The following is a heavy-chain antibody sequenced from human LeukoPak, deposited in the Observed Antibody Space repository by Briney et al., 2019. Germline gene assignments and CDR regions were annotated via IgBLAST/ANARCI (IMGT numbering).Heavy chain of an antibody. D-gene: IGHD4-11*01. CDR2: IYYSGST. CDR3: AKIFTVTTPFDY. J-gene: IGHJ4*02. V-gene: IGHV4-39*07. Sequence: PSETLSLTCSVSGDSISTSSYYWGWIRQPPGKGLEWIGTIYYSGSTYYNPSLTSRVTISVDTSKNQFSLKLSSVTAADTAVYYCAKIFTVTTPFDYWGQGTLVTVSS. CDR1: GDSISTSSYY.